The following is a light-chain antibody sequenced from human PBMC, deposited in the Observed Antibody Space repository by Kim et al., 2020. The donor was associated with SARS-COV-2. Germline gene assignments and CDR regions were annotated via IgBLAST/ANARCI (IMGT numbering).Light chain of an antibody. J-gene: IGLJ1*01. Sequence: SQAQKASISGTGYKLRDKYVSWYQQKPGQSPVVVIYQDKQRPPGIPERFSGSNSGNTATLTLSGTQAMDEADYYCQAWDSSTHNYVFGAGTQLTVL. CDR2: QDK. CDR1: KLRDKY. V-gene: IGLV3-1*01. CDR3: QAWDSSTHNYV.